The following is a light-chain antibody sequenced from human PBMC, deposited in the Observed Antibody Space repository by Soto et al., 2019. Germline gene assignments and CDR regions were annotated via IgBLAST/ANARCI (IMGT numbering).Light chain of an antibody. CDR2: LNSDGSH. Sequence: QLVLTQSPTASASLGASVKRTCTPSSGHSCYAIAWHQQQPEKGPRYLMKLNSDGSHSKGDGIPDRFSGSSSGAERYLAISSLQSEDEADYYCQTYEVFGGGTKLTVL. V-gene: IGLV4-69*01. J-gene: IGLJ2*01. CDR3: QTYEV. CDR1: SGHSCYA.